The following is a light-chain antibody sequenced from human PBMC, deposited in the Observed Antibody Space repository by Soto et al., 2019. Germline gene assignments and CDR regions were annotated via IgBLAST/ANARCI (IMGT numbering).Light chain of an antibody. CDR2: GAF. CDR3: QKYGGSPRT. V-gene: IGKV3-20*01. Sequence: EIVLTQSPVTLSLSPGERATLSCRASQSVTGSYLAWYQQKPGRAPRLLIYGAFNRAAGIPDRFRGSGSGTDFTVSINRLEPEDFAVYYCQKYGGSPRTFGQGNTVEIK. J-gene: IGKJ1*01. CDR1: QSVTGSY.